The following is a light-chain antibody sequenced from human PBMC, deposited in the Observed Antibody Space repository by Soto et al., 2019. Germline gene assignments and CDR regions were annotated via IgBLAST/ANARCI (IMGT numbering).Light chain of an antibody. V-gene: IGKV3-15*01. CDR2: GAS. CDR1: QSVSSN. CDR3: RQYNNWPPFT. J-gene: IGKJ3*01. Sequence: EIVITQSPATLSVSPGERATLSCRASQSVSSNLAWYQQKPGQAPRLLIYGASTRATGIPARFSGSGSGTEFTLTISSLQSEEFAVYYCRQYNNWPPFTFGPGPKVDIK.